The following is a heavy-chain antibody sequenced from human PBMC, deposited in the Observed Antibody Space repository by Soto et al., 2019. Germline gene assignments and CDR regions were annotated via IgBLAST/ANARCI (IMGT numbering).Heavy chain of an antibody. CDR3: ARDPGYCSGGSGYFGGGGWFDP. J-gene: IGHJ5*02. Sequence: ESGGGLVKPGGSLRLSCAASGFTFSSYSMNWVRQAPGKGLEWVSSISSSSSYIYYADSVKGRFTISRDNAKNSLYLQMNILRAEDTAGYYWARDPGYCSGGSGYFGGGGWFDPWGQGTLVTVSS. D-gene: IGHD2-15*01. V-gene: IGHV3-21*01. CDR1: GFTFSSYS. CDR2: ISSSSSYI.